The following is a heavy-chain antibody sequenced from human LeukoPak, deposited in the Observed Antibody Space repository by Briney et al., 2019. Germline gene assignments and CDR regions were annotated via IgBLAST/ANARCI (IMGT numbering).Heavy chain of an antibody. CDR1: GDSLSSNSAT. V-gene: IGHV6-1*01. Sequence: SQTLSLTCALSGDSLSSNSATWNWIRQSPSRGLEWLGRTYYRSKWYNDYAPSVKSRIIISPDTSKNEFSLQLNSVTPEDTAVYYCAGIMSYFQYWDQGNLVTVSS. CDR3: AGIMSYFQY. D-gene: IGHD3-16*01. CDR2: TYYRSKWYN. J-gene: IGHJ4*02.